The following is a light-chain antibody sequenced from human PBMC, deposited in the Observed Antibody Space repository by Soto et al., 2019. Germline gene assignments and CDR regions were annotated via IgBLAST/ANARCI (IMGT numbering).Light chain of an antibody. J-gene: IGLJ1*01. CDR1: SSNIGAGYD. CDR2: ADN. CDR3: QSYDSSLGGYYV. Sequence: QSVLTQTPSVSGAPGQKITMSCTGSSSNIGAGYDVHWYQQVPGAAPRLLIYADNNRPSGVPDRFSASKSGTSASLAVAGLQAEDEADYYCQSYDSSLGGYYVFGTGTKLTVL. V-gene: IGLV1-40*01.